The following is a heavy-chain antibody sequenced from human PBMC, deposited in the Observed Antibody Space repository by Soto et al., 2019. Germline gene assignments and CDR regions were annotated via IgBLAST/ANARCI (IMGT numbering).Heavy chain of an antibody. CDR1: GRAMSGDD. CDR2: IYTSGTT. J-gene: IGHJ4*02. Sequence: PSETLSLTCTVSGRAMSGDDWSWIRQPAGERLEWIGRIYTSGTTDFNPSLKGRVTMSVDTSKNQFSLKLTSVTAADTALYYCAREDYYDTGYYVVWGQGTQVTVSS. CDR3: AREDYYDTGYYVV. V-gene: IGHV4-4*07. D-gene: IGHD3-9*01.